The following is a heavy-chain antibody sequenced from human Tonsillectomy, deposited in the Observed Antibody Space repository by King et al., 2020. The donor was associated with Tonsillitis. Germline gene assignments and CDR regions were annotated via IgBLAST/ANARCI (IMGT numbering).Heavy chain of an antibody. J-gene: IGHJ1*01. Sequence: VQLQQWGAGLLKPSETLSLTCAVYGGSFSGYYWSWIRQPPGKGLEWIGEINHSGSTNYNPSLKSRVTISVDTSKNQFSLKLRSVTAADTAVYYCARGVKYYYDSSGYTEYFQHWGQGTLVTVSS. CDR2: INHSGST. D-gene: IGHD3-22*01. CDR3: ARGVKYYYDSSGYTEYFQH. V-gene: IGHV4-34*01. CDR1: GGSFSGYY.